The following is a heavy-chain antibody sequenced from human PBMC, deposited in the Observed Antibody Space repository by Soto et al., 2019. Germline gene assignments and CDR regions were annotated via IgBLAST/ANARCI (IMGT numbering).Heavy chain of an antibody. D-gene: IGHD4-4*01. CDR3: AISLTVTTTPGAFDI. Sequence: GGSLRLSCAASGFTFSSYWMHWVRQAPGKGLVRVSRINSDGSSTSYAGSVKGRFTISRDNAKNTLYLQMNSLRAEDTAVYYCAISLTVTTTPGAFDIWGQGTMVTVSS. CDR2: INSDGSST. V-gene: IGHV3-74*01. CDR1: GFTFSSYW. J-gene: IGHJ3*02.